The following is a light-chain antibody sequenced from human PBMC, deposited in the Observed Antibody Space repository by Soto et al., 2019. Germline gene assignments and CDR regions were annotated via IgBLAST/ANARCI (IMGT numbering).Light chain of an antibody. CDR3: QQANSFPYT. CDR2: TAS. CDR1: QDISTW. Sequence: DIQMTQSQSFVSASVGDRVTITFRASQDISTWLAWYQQKPGRAPNLLIYTASSLQSGVPSRFSGSGSGTDFTLTISSLQPEEFATYYCQQANSFPYTFGQGTKLEIK. J-gene: IGKJ2*01. V-gene: IGKV1-12*01.